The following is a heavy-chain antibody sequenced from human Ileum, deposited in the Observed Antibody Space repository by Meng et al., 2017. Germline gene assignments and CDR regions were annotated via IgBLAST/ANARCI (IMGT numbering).Heavy chain of an antibody. CDR3: ARDHWGSLDY. CDR2: AGT. Sequence: QVQLQGSGPGRVRPSETLSLICTVSGGSVSTSDYQWGWIRQPPGKGLEWIGYAGTNYNPSLKSRVTISVDTSKRQFSLKLTSVTAADTAVYYCARDHWGSLDYWGQGILVTVSS. D-gene: IGHD7-27*01. J-gene: IGHJ4*02. V-gene: IGHV4-61*08. CDR1: GGSVSTSDYQ.